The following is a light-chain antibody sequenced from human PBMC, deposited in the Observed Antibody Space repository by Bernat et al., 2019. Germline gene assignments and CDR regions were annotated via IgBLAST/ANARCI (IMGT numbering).Light chain of an antibody. Sequence: EIVLTQSPGTLSSSPGERATLSCRASQSIGSSYLAWYQQKPGQAPRLLIFGASSRATGIPDRFSGSGSGTDFTLSISRLESEDFAVYYCQQYGSSPVITFGQGTRLEIK. CDR2: GAS. CDR3: QQYGSSPVIT. J-gene: IGKJ5*01. CDR1: QSIGSSY. V-gene: IGKV3-20*01.